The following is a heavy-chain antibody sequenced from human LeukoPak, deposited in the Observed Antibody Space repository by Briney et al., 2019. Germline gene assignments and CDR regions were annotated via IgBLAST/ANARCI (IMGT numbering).Heavy chain of an antibody. J-gene: IGHJ4*02. V-gene: IGHV4-34*01. CDR1: GGSFSGYY. Sequence: SETLSLTCAVYGGSFSGYYWSWIRQPPGRGLEWIGEINHSGSTNYSPSLKSRVTISVDTSKNQFSLKLSSVTAADTAVYYCARGPYYDSSGYYYEGGHFDYWGQGTLVTVSS. CDR3: ARGPYYDSSGYYYEGGHFDY. D-gene: IGHD3-22*01. CDR2: INHSGST.